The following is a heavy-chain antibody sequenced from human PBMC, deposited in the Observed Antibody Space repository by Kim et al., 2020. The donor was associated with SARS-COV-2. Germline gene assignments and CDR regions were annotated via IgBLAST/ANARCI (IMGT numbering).Heavy chain of an antibody. D-gene: IGHD2-2*01. CDR1: GFTFSSYA. CDR2: ISSSGSST. CDR3: AKARAVHTIAGAFGI. J-gene: IGHJ3*02. Sequence: GGSLRLSCAASGFTFSSYAMTWVRQAPGEGLEWVSTISSSGSSTYYAESVKGRFTISRDNSKNTLYLQMTSLRTEDAAVYHCAKARAVHTIAGAFGIWG. V-gene: IGHV3-23*01.